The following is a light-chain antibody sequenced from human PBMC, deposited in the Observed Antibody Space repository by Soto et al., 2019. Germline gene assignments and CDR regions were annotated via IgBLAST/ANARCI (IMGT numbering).Light chain of an antibody. Sequence: IVLTQSPGTLALSPGERSSLSCRPSQSVSSSYLAWYQQKPGQAPRLLIYGASSRATGIPDRFSGSGSGTDFTLTISRLEPEDFATYYCQQSYSTPSITFGQGTRLEI. CDR1: QSVSSSY. CDR3: QQSYSTPSIT. CDR2: GAS. J-gene: IGKJ5*01. V-gene: IGKV3-20*01.